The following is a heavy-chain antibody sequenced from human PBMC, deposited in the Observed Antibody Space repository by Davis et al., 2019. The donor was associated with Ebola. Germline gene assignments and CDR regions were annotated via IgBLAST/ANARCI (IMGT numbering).Heavy chain of an antibody. D-gene: IGHD2-15*01. CDR1: GYTFTSYA. CDR2: INAGNGNT. V-gene: IGHV1-3*01. J-gene: IGHJ4*02. Sequence: ASVKVSCKASGYTFTSYAMHWVRQAPGQGLEWMGWINAGNGNTKYSQKFQGRVTITRDTSASTAYMELSSLRSEDTAVYYCATGGGCSGGSCYSKFDYWGQGTLVTVSS. CDR3: ATGGGCSGGSCYSKFDY.